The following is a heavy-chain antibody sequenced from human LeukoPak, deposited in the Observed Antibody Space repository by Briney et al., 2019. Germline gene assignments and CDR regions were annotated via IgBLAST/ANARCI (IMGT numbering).Heavy chain of an antibody. J-gene: IGHJ4*01. V-gene: IGHV1-18*01. D-gene: IGHD3-10*01. Sequence: GASVKVSCKASGYTFTSYGISWVRQPPGQGLEWMGWITAYNGNTNYAQKLPGRGTMTTDRSTTKTNLELQSKSSDDTAVYYCARDIAVHRVTMFDYWGQGTLVTVSS. CDR1: GYTFTSYG. CDR2: ITAYNGNT. CDR3: ARDIAVHRVTMFDY.